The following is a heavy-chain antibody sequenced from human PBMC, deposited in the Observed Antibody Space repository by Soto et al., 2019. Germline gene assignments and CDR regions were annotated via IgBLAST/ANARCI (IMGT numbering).Heavy chain of an antibody. CDR2: INPNSDGT. Sequence: ASVKVSCKASGYTFTGYYMHWVRQAPGQGLEWMGWINPNSDGTNYAQKFQGRVTMTRDTSISTAYMELSRLRSDDTAVYYCARGLNWNYELDPWGQGTLVTVSS. CDR1: GYTFTGYY. J-gene: IGHJ5*02. V-gene: IGHV1-2*02. D-gene: IGHD1-7*01. CDR3: ARGLNWNYELDP.